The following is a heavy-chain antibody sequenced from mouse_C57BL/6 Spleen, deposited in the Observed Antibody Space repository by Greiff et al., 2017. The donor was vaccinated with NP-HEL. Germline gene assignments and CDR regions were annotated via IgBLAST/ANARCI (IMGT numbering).Heavy chain of an antibody. Sequence: QVQLQQPGAELVKPGASVKVSCKASGYTFPSYWMHWVKQRPGQGLEWIGRIHPSDSDTNYNQKFKGKATFTVDKYSSTAYMQLSSLTSEDSAFYYCAISGRSGDYGGQGTTLTVSS. V-gene: IGHV1-74*01. CDR1: GYTFPSYW. CDR3: AISGRSGDY. J-gene: IGHJ2*01. CDR2: IHPSDSDT. D-gene: IGHD3-1*01.